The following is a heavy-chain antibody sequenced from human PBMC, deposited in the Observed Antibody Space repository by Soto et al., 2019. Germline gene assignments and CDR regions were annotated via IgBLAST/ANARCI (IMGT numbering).Heavy chain of an antibody. D-gene: IGHD6-19*01. CDR1: GFTFDDYT. J-gene: IGHJ5*02. CDR3: AAPGSSLQPDP. V-gene: IGHV3-43*01. Sequence: GGSLRLSCAASGFTFDDYTMHWVRQAPGKGLEWVSHISWAGVATHYADSVKGRFSISRDNSKNTLSQQMNSLRVDDTAFYYCAAPGSSLQPDPWRHGTLVTVSS. CDR2: ISWAGVAT.